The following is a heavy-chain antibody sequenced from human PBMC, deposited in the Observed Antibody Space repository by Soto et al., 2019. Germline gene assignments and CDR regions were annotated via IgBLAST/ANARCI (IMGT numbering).Heavy chain of an antibody. D-gene: IGHD2-15*01. Sequence: QVHLVESGGGGVQPGRSKRLSCVVSGFTFNDYAIHWVRQAPGKGLEWVAVISFDGNNKFYADSVKGRFTISRDRSKTTAYLQMNDLRAEDTAVYYCSRDHWDCSGGGCNPHQLNFFAMDVWCQGTTVTVSS. CDR3: SRDHWDCSGGGCNPHQLNFFAMDV. CDR1: GFTFNDYA. V-gene: IGHV3-30*03. CDR2: ISFDGNNK. J-gene: IGHJ6*02.